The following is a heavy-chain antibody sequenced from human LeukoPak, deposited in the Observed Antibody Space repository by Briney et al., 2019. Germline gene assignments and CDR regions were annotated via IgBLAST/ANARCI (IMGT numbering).Heavy chain of an antibody. V-gene: IGHV4-31*03. J-gene: IGHJ4*02. CDR2: IYYSGST. Sequence: SETLSLTCTVSGGSISSGGYYWSWIRQHPGKGLEWIGYIYYSGSTYYNPSLKSRVTFSVDTSKNQFSLKLSSVNAADTAVYYCARAVYDYIWGSYRFDYWGQGTLVTVSS. D-gene: IGHD3-16*02. CDR3: ARAVYDYIWGSYRFDY. CDR1: GGSISSGGYY.